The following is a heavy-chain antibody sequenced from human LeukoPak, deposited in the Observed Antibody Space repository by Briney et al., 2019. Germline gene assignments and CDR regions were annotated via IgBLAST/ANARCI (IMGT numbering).Heavy chain of an antibody. D-gene: IGHD6-19*01. CDR3: ARARLVAGTDY. V-gene: IGHV4-34*01. CDR2: INHSGST. Sequence: SETLSLTCAVYGGSFSGYYWSWIRQPPGKGLEWIGEINHSGSTNYNPSLKSRVTISVDTSKNQFSLKLSSVTAADTAVYYRARARLVAGTDYWGQGTLVTVSS. J-gene: IGHJ4*02. CDR1: GGSFSGYY.